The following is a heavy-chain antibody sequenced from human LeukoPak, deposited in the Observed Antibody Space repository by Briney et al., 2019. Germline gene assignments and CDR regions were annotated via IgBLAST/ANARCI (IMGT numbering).Heavy chain of an antibody. CDR3: ARDRDSSGWYRARYYYYGMDV. CDR2: ISSTGSTI. V-gene: IGHV3-11*01. Sequence: GGSLRLSCAASGSTFSDYYLSWIGQAPGKGLEWVSYISSTGSTIYYADSVKGRFTISRDNAKNSLYLQMNSLRAEDTAVYYCARDRDSSGWYRARYYYYGMDVWGQGTTLTVSS. D-gene: IGHD6-19*01. J-gene: IGHJ6*02. CDR1: GSTFSDYY.